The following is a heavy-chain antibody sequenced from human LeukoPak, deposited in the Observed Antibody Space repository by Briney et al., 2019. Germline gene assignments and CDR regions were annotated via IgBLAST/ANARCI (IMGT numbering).Heavy chain of an antibody. CDR1: GFTFDDYA. D-gene: IGHD6-13*01. CDR3: AKDYDIAATGRFDY. Sequence: PGGSLRLSCAASGFTFDDYAMHWVRQAPGKGLEWVSFISGDGASTYYADSVKGRVTISRDNSKNSLYLQMNSLRTEDTALYYCAKDYDIAATGRFDYWGQGTLVTVSS. CDR2: ISGDGAST. J-gene: IGHJ4*02. V-gene: IGHV3-43*02.